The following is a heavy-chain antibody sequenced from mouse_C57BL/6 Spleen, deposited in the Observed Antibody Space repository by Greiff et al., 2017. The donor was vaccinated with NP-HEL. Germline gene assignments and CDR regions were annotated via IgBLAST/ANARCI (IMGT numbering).Heavy chain of an antibody. CDR3: GRSLLGRGFAY. J-gene: IGHJ3*01. D-gene: IGHD4-1*01. V-gene: IGHV7-3*01. Sequence: EVKVEESGGGLVQPGGSLSLSCAASGFTFTDYYMSWVRPPPGKALEWLGFIRNKANGYTTEYSASVKGRFTISRDNSQSILYLQMKALRSEDSATYYCGRSLLGRGFAYWGQGTLVTVSA. CDR1: GFTFTDYY. CDR2: IRNKANGYTT.